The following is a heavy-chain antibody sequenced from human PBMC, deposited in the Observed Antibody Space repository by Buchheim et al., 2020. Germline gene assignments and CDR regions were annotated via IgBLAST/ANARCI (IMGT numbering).Heavy chain of an antibody. CDR2: IDPSGGST. V-gene: IGHV1-46*01. Sequence: QVQLVQSGAEVKKPGASVKVSCKASGYTFTSYYMHWVRQAPGQGLEWMGMIDPSGGSTRYSQRFQGRVTMNRDTSTSTVYMELSSLRSEDTAVYYCARDPSTSSGVYYYYGMDVWGRGTT. CDR3: ARDPSTSSGVYYYYGMDV. CDR1: GYTFTSYY. J-gene: IGHJ6*02. D-gene: IGHD6-6*01.